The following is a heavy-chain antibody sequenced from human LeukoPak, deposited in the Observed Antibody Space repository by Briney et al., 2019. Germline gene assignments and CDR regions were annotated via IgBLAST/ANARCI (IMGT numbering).Heavy chain of an antibody. CDR2: IYPRDSDT. D-gene: IGHD3-10*01. J-gene: IGHJ4*02. Sequence: GESLRISCNASGYTFTHQWIGWVRQMSGSGLEWMGIIYPRDSDTMYSPSFQGHVTISADTSINTAYLEWSSLEASDTAIYYCARHSDVIGAIWGQGTLVTVSS. CDR1: GYTFTHQW. CDR3: ARHSDVIGAI. V-gene: IGHV5-51*01.